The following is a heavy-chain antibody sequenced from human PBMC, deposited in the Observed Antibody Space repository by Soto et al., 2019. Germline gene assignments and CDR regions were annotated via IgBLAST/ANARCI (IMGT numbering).Heavy chain of an antibody. Sequence: SETLSLTCTVSGGSISSYYWSWIRQPPGRGLEWIGNIYYSGSTYYTPALKSRVTLSVDTSKNQFSLNLNSVTAADTAVYYCARGGIPPSGYGIAYAMDVWGQGTTVTVSS. CDR2: IYYSGST. CDR1: GGSISSYY. J-gene: IGHJ6*02. V-gene: IGHV4-59*04. D-gene: IGHD1-26*01. CDR3: ARGGIPPSGYGIAYAMDV.